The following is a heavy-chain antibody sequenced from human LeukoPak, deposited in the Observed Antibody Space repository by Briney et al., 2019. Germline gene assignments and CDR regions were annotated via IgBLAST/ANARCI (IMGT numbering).Heavy chain of an antibody. J-gene: IGHJ4*02. CDR3: ARGRNGDEPDY. V-gene: IGHV3-7*01. CDR2: IKEDGSEK. D-gene: IGHD4-17*01. Sequence: GGSLRLSCAASGFTFSSYWMSWVRQAPGKGLEWVANIKEDGSEKYYVDSVKGRFTISRDNAKNSLYLQMNSLRADDTAVYYCARGRNGDEPDYWGQGTLVTVSS. CDR1: GFTFSSYW.